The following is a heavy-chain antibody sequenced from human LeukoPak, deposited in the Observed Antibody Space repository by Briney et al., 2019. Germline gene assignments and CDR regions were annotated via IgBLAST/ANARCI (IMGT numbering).Heavy chain of an antibody. V-gene: IGHV1-69*04. CDR3: ARATRHRGWYTGYFFDY. CDR1: GGTFSSYA. D-gene: IGHD6-19*01. J-gene: IGHJ4*02. Sequence: SVKVSCKASGGTFSSYAISWVRQAPGQGLEWMGRIIPILGIANYAQKFQGRFTITADKSTSSAYMELNSLRSEDTAVYYCARATRHRGWYTGYFFDYWRQGTLVSVCS. CDR2: IIPILGIA.